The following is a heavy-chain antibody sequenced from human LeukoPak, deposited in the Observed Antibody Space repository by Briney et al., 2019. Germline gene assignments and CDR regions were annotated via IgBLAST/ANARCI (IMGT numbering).Heavy chain of an antibody. V-gene: IGHV1-69*04. D-gene: IGHD6-13*01. CDR1: GYTFTSYD. Sequence: GASVKVSCKASGYTFTSYDINWVRQAPGQGLEWMGRIIPILGIANYAQKFQGRVTIAADKSTSTAYMELSSLRSEDTAVYYCARDIAAAGKGEASVDYWGQGTLVTVSS. CDR2: IIPILGIA. J-gene: IGHJ4*02. CDR3: ARDIAAAGKGEASVDY.